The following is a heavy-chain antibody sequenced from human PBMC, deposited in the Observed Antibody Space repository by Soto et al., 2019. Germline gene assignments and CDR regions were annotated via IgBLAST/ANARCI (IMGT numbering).Heavy chain of an antibody. D-gene: IGHD6-13*01. J-gene: IGHJ3*01. CDR3: TSSIITTAGTAAFDR. CDR1: GYTFTSYY. V-gene: IGHV1-46*03. Sequence: QVQLVQSGAEVKKPGASVRVSCKASGYTFTSYYIHWVRQAPGQGPEWMGMISPSSGGTDYAQKXQXXXTXXRDTSTGTVYLELSSLRSADTAVYFCTSSIITTAGTAAFDRRGQGTLVTVSS. CDR2: ISPSSGGT.